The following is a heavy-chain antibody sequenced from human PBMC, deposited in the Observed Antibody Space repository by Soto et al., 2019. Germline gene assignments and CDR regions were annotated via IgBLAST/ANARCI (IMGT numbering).Heavy chain of an antibody. CDR1: RFNFDDSA. CDR3: AKGRSSMIVVVMDY. J-gene: IGHJ4*02. Sequence: DVQLVESGGALVQPGRSLRLSCVASRFNFDDSAMNWVRQVPGKGLEWVSGITWNSGHILYADSVKGRFTISRDNAKKSLYLELNSLRPEDTALYYCAKGRSSMIVVVMDYWGQGTPVTVSS. V-gene: IGHV3-9*01. CDR2: ITWNSGHI. D-gene: IGHD3-22*01.